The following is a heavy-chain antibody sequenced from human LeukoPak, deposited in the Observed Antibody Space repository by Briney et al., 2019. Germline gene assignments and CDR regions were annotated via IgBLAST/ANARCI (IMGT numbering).Heavy chain of an antibody. CDR3: ARDGPDGMDV. J-gene: IGHJ6*02. CDR2: IGTAGDT. V-gene: IGHV3-13*01. CDR1: VFTFSSYD. Sequence: GGSLRLSCAASVFTFSSYDMHWVRQATGKGMEWVSAIGTAGDTYYPGSVKGRFTISRENAKNSLYLQMNSLRAEDTAVYYCARDGPDGMDVWGQGTTVTVSS.